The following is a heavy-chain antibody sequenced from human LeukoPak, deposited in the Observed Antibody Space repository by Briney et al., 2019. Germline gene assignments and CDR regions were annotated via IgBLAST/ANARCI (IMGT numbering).Heavy chain of an antibody. CDR2: ISDSGVNT. J-gene: IGHJ3*02. D-gene: IGHD3-10*01. CDR3: AKSFFPGGSSFTFDI. Sequence: PGGSLRLSCAASGFTFSNYAMTWVRQAPGKGLEWVSSISDSGVNTYYADSVKGRSTISRDNSKNTLYLQMNSLRAEDTAVYYCAKSFFPGGSSFTFDIWGQGTLVTVSS. CDR1: GFTFSNYA. V-gene: IGHV3-23*01.